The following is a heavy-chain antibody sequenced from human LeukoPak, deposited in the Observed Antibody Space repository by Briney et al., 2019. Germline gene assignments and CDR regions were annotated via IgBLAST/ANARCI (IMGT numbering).Heavy chain of an antibody. CDR2: IYHSGST. V-gene: IGHV4-4*02. Sequence: PSETLSLTCAVSGGSISSSNWWSWVRQPPGKGLEWIGEIYHSGSTNYNPSLKSRVTISVDKSKNQFSLKLSSVTAADTAVYYCARARPLYSSSFDYWGQGTLVTVSS. J-gene: IGHJ4*02. D-gene: IGHD6-19*01. CDR1: GGSISSSNW. CDR3: ARARPLYSSSFDY.